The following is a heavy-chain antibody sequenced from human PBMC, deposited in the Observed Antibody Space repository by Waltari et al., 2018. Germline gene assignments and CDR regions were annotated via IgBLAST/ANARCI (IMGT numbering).Heavy chain of an antibody. CDR3: ARDLDWVLFDS. Sequence: EVQLVESGGDLVPPGGSLRPSGAASGFTFSNYWLHWVRQAPGKGLVWVSRIKYDGSTRAYADSVKGRFTISRDNARNTLFLQMSGLRAEDTAVYYCARDLDWVLFDSWGQGTLVTVSS. CDR1: GFTFSNYW. J-gene: IGHJ4*02. D-gene: IGHD3-9*01. V-gene: IGHV3-74*01. CDR2: IKYDGSTR.